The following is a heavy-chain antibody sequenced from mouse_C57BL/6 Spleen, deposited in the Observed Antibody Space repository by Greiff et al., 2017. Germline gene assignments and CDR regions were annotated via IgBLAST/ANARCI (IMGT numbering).Heavy chain of an antibody. CDR2: IDPETGGT. CDR3: TRWVTTVVATPY. CDR1: GYTFTDYE. J-gene: IGHJ3*01. Sequence: VQLQQSGAELVRPGASVTLSCKASGYTFTDYEMHWVKQTPVHGLEWIGAIDPETGGTAYNQKFKGKAILTADKSSSTAYMELRSLTSEDSAVYYCTRWVTTVVATPYWGQGTLVTVSA. V-gene: IGHV1-15*01. D-gene: IGHD1-1*01.